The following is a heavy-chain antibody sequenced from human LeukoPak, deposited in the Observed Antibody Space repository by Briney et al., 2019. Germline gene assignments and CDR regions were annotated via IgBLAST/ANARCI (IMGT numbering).Heavy chain of an antibody. Sequence: SETLSLTCTVSGGSISSSSYYWGWIRQPPGKGLEWIGSIYYSGSTYYNPSLTSRVTISIDTSKNQFSLKLSSVTAADTAVYYCAGLTIRSITTWGQGTLVTVSS. D-gene: IGHD3-3*01. J-gene: IGHJ4*02. CDR3: AGLTIRSITT. CDR1: GGSISSSSYY. CDR2: IYYSGST. V-gene: IGHV4-39*01.